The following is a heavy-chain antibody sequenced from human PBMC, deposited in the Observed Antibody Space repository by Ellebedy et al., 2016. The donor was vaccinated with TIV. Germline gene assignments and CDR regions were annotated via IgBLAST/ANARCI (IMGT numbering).Heavy chain of an antibody. Sequence: GESLKISCAVSGFTFRSYAMNWVRQAPGKGLECISFITSTSDNRYYADSVKGRFTISRDNSKSMVHLQMNSLRPEDTAVYYCAKDRTSGDGYWVFDQWGQGTLVTVSS. J-gene: IGHJ4*02. CDR3: AKDRTSGDGYWVFDQ. D-gene: IGHD5-18*01. CDR1: GFTFRSYA. CDR2: ITSTSDNR. V-gene: IGHV3-23*01.